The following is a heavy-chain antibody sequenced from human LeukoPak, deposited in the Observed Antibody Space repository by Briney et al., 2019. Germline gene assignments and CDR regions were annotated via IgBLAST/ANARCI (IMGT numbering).Heavy chain of an antibody. Sequence: PSETLSLTCAVYGGSFSGYYWSWIRQPPGKGLEWIGEINHSGSTNYNPSLKSRVTISVDTSKNQFSLKLSSVTAADTAVYYCARGRGTGFVYFDYWGQGTLVTVSS. CDR3: ARGRGTGFVYFDY. CDR1: GGSFSGYY. V-gene: IGHV4-34*01. J-gene: IGHJ4*02. D-gene: IGHD1-1*01. CDR2: INHSGST.